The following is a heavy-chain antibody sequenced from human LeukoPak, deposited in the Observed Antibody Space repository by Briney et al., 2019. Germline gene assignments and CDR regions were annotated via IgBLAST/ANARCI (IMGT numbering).Heavy chain of an antibody. V-gene: IGHV3-7*01. D-gene: IGHD3-10*01. J-gene: IGHJ4*02. CDR3: ASGFGIFDY. CDR1: GFSFRDYW. Sequence: PGRPLRLSCEASGFSFRDYWMTWIRQAPGKGLEWVANIKQDTIEKNYLDSVRGRFTISRDNAKNSLYLQMNSLRAEDTAVYYCASGFGIFDYWGQGALVTVSS. CDR2: IKQDTIEK.